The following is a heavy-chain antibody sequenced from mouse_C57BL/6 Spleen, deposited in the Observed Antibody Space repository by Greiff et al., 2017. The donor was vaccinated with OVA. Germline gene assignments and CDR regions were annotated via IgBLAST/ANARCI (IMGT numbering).Heavy chain of an antibody. CDR1: GYAFTNYL. J-gene: IGHJ2*01. V-gene: IGHV1-54*01. D-gene: IGHD1-1*01. CDR2: INPGSGGT. CDR3: ARRDYYGSSYLYYFDY. Sequence: QVQLQQSGAELVRPGTSVKVSCKASGYAFTNYLIEWVKQRPGQGLEWIGVINPGSGGTNYNEKFKGKATLTADKSSNTAYMQLSSLTSEDSAVYFCARRDYYGSSYLYYFDYWGQGTTLTVSS.